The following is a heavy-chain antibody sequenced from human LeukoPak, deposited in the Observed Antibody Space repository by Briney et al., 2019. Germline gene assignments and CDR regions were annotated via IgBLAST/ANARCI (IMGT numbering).Heavy chain of an antibody. J-gene: IGHJ4*02. D-gene: IGHD3-22*01. CDR1: GYSLTELS. V-gene: IGHV1-24*01. Sequence: GASVKVSCKVSGYSLTELSMHWVRQAPGKGPEWMGCFDPENGETLYAQEFRGRVTLTEDTSTDTAYMELCSLRSEDTALYYCTRSAVVLPYYFDYWGQGTLVTVSS. CDR3: TRSAVVLPYYFDY. CDR2: FDPENGET.